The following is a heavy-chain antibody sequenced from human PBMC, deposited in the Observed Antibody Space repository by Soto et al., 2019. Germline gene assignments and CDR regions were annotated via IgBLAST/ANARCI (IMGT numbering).Heavy chain of an antibody. Sequence: PSGTLSLTCSFSGGSISSGGYYWSWIRQHPGKGLEWIGYIYYSGSTYYNPSLKSRVTISVDTSKNQFSLKLSSVTAADTAVYYCARFMTGGRITIFGVASNYYFDYWGQGTLVTVSS. CDR1: GGSISSGGYY. D-gene: IGHD3-3*01. CDR2: IYYSGST. CDR3: ARFMTGGRITIFGVASNYYFDY. J-gene: IGHJ4*02. V-gene: IGHV4-31*02.